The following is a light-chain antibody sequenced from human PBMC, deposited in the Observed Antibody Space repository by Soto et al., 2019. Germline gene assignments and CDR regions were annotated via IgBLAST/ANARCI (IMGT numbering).Light chain of an antibody. CDR1: SSDIAGFNY. CDR3: TSYSSTSLYV. V-gene: IGLV2-14*01. J-gene: IGLJ1*01. Sequence: QSALTQPASVSGSPGQSITISCIGSSSDIAGFNYISWFQHHPGKAPKLLIYQVTARPSGVSNRFSGSKFGNTASLTISGLQPDDEADYYCTSYSSTSLYVFGPGTKLTVL. CDR2: QVT.